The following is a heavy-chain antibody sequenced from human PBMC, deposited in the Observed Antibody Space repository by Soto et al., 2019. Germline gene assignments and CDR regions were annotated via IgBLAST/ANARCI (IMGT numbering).Heavy chain of an antibody. CDR1: GGSISSYY. V-gene: IGHV4-59*01. D-gene: IGHD4-17*01. CDR2: IYYSGST. J-gene: IGHJ3*02. Sequence: SETLSLTCTVSGGSISSYYWSWIRQPPGKGLEWIGYIYYSGSTNYNPSLKSRVTISVDTSKNQFSLKLSSVTAADTAVYYCARGPDYVVAFDIWGQGTMVTVSS. CDR3: ARGPDYVVAFDI.